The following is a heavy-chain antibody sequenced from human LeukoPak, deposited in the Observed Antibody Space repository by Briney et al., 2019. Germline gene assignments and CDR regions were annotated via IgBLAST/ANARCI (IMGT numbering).Heavy chain of an antibody. V-gene: IGHV4-34*01. Sequence: TSETLSLTCAVYGESFSGYYWSWIRQPPGKGLEWIGEINHSGSTNYNPSLKSRVTMSVDTSKNQFSLKLCSVTAADTAVYYCARDSFPGSGSYYNWFDPWGQGTLVTVSS. D-gene: IGHD3-10*01. CDR3: ARDSFPGSGSYYNWFDP. J-gene: IGHJ5*02. CDR1: GESFSGYY. CDR2: INHSGST.